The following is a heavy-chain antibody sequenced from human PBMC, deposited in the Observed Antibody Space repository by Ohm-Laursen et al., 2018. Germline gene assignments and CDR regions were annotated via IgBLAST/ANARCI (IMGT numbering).Heavy chain of an antibody. CDR2: INPNNGGA. V-gene: IGHV1-2*02. CDR1: GYTFTDYY. CDR3: ASEFHYYGMDV. J-gene: IGHJ6*02. Sequence: VSSVKVSCKTSGYTFTDYYIDWVRQAPGQGLEWMGWINPNNGGAIYAQKFQGRVTMTRDTSISTAYMELSRLRSNDTAVYYCASEFHYYGMDVWGQGTTVTVSS.